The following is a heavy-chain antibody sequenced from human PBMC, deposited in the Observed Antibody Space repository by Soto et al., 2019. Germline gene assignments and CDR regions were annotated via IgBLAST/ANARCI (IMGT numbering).Heavy chain of an antibody. CDR1: GGSISSGNYY. CDR2: IYYSGST. D-gene: IGHD3-16*01. Sequence: QVQLQESGPGLVKPSQTLSLTCTVSGGSISSGNYYWSWVRQHPGMGLEWIGYIYYSGSTYYNASLKSRVTISVDTSTNQFSLKLKSLTVADTAVYYCARVMITFGGVNGMDVWGQGTTVTVSS. V-gene: IGHV4-31*03. CDR3: ARVMITFGGVNGMDV. J-gene: IGHJ6*02.